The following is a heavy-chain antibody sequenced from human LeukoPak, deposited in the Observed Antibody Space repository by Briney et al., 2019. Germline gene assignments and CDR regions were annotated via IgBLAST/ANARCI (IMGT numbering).Heavy chain of an antibody. Sequence: SETLSLTCTVSGGSISSGDYYWSWIRRPPGKGLEWIGYIYYSGSTYYNPSLKSRVTISVDTSKNQFSLKLSSVTAADTAVYYCQGFGGYSSSWYYFDYWGQGTLVTVSS. CDR2: IYYSGST. J-gene: IGHJ4*02. CDR3: QGFGGYSSSWYYFDY. CDR1: GGSISSGDYY. V-gene: IGHV4-30-4*01. D-gene: IGHD6-13*01.